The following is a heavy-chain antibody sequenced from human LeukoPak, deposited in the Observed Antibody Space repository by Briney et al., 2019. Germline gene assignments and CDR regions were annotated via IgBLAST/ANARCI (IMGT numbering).Heavy chain of an antibody. CDR3: ARARESEWYSSSAPNWFDP. J-gene: IGHJ5*02. D-gene: IGHD6-13*01. CDR1: GYTFTSYG. V-gene: IGHV1-18*01. CDR2: ISAYNGNT. Sequence: ASVKVSCKASGYTFTSYGISWVRQAPGQGLEWMGWISAYNGNTNYAQKLQGRVTMTTDTSTSTAYMELRSLRSDDTAVYYCARARESEWYSSSAPNWFDPWGQGTLVTVSS.